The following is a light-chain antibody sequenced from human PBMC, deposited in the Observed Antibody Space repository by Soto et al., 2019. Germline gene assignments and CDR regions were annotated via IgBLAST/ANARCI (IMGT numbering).Light chain of an antibody. J-gene: IGLJ2*01. V-gene: IGLV2-23*02. CDR1: SSDVGSYNL. CDR2: EVS. Sequence: QSALTQPASVSGSPGQSITISCTGTSSDVGSYNLVSWYQQHPGKAPKLMIYEVSKRPSGVSNRFSGSKSGNTASLTISGVQAEGEADYYCCSYAGRVFGGGTKVTVL. CDR3: CSYAGRV.